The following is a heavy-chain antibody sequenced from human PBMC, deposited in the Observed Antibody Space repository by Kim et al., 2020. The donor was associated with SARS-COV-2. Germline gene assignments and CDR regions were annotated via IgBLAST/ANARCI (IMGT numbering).Heavy chain of an antibody. Sequence: GGSLRLSCAASGFTFSNSCMHWVRQAPGKGLEWVGRIRSKTNGDTTAYAAPVKGRFTISRDDSKNTPYLQMNNLKTEDTAVYYCTTDPGVLLAFGDVFD. J-gene: IGHJ3*01. CDR1: GFTFSNSC. CDR2: IRSKTNGDTT. CDR3: TTDPGVLLAFGDVFD. V-gene: IGHV3-15*01. D-gene: IGHD3-10*01.